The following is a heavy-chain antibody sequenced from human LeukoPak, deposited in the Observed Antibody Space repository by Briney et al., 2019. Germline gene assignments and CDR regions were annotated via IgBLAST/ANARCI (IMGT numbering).Heavy chain of an antibody. CDR3: ASYYDSSGFDY. CDR2: TYNRSKWYN. D-gene: IGHD3-22*01. Sequence: SPTLSLTFAISGDSVSINSAAWNWLRQSPSRGLEWLGRTYNRSKWYNDYAVSVKSRITINPDTSKNQFSLQLNSVTPEDTAVYYCASYYDSSGFDYWGQGTLVTVTS. J-gene: IGHJ4*02. CDR1: GDSVSINSAA. V-gene: IGHV6-1*01.